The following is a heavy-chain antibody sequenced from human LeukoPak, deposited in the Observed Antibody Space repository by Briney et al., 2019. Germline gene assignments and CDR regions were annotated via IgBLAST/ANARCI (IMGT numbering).Heavy chain of an antibody. CDR3: ASPDSSVVDP. V-gene: IGHV1-2*02. Sequence: AASVKVSCKASGYTFTGYYMHWVRQAPGQGLEWMGWINPNSGGTNYAQKFQGRVTMTRDTSISTAYMGLSRLRSDDTAVYYRASPDSSVVDPWGQGTLVTVSS. D-gene: IGHD3-22*01. CDR1: GYTFTGYY. CDR2: INPNSGGT. J-gene: IGHJ5*02.